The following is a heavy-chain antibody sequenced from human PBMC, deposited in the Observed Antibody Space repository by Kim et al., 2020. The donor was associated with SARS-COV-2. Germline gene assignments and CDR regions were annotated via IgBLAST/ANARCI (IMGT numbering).Heavy chain of an antibody. CDR2: ISAYNGDT. J-gene: IGHJ3*02. Sequence: ASVKVSCKASGYTFTSYGVSWVRQAPGQGLEWMGWISAYNGDTNYAQKLQGRVTMTTDTSTTTAHMELRSLRSDDTAVYYCARTHSENDYDSSGYYYPDAFDIWGQGTMVTVSS. V-gene: IGHV1-18*01. CDR3: ARTHSENDYDSSGYYYPDAFDI. D-gene: IGHD3-22*01. CDR1: GYTFTSYG.